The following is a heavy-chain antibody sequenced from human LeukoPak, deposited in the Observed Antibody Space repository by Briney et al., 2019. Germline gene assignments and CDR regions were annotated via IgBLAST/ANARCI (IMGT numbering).Heavy chain of an antibody. CDR2: IYHSGST. V-gene: IGHV4-38-2*02. CDR1: GYSISSGYF. J-gene: IGHJ4*02. Sequence: TSETLSLTCAVSGYSISSGYFWGWIRPPPGKGLEWIGSIYHSGSTYYNPSLKSRVTISVDTSKNQFSLKLSSVTAADTAVYYYARDTLWGQGTLVTVSS. CDR3: ARDTL.